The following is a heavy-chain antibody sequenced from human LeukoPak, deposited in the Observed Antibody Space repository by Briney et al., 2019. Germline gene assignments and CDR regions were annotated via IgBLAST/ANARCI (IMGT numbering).Heavy chain of an antibody. CDR2: ISSSSSTI. J-gene: IGHJ4*02. CDR1: GFTFSSYS. CDR3: AREYYYDSSGYPDY. Sequence: PGGSLRLSCAASGFTFSSYSMNWVRQAPGKGLEWVSYISSSSSTIYYADSVKGRFTISRDNAKNSLYLQMNSLRAEDTAVYYCAREYYYDSSGYPDYWGQGTLVTVSS. D-gene: IGHD3-22*01. V-gene: IGHV3-48*04.